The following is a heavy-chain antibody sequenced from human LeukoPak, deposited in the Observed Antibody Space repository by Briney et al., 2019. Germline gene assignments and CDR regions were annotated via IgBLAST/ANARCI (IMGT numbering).Heavy chain of an antibody. Sequence: SETLSLTCTVSGVSISSGGYYWSWIRQHPGKGLEWIGYIYYSGSTYYNPSLKSRVTISVDTSKNQFSLKLSSVTAADTAVYYCAKSEGTGYYFDYWGQGTLVTVSS. V-gene: IGHV4-31*03. J-gene: IGHJ4*02. CDR1: GVSISSGGYY. CDR2: IYYSGST. D-gene: IGHD1-1*01. CDR3: AKSEGTGYYFDY.